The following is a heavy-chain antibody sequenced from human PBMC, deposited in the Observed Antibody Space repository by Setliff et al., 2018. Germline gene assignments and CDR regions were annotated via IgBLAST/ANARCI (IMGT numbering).Heavy chain of an antibody. V-gene: IGHV4-34*01. CDR1: GGSFSGYY. CDR3: ARGGVGSYSYKNWFDP. CDR2: INHSGST. J-gene: IGHJ5*02. Sequence: PSETLSLTCAVYGGSFSGYYWSWIRQPPGKGLEWIGEINHSGSTNYNPSLKSRVTISVDTSKNQFSLKLSSVTAADTAVYYCARGGVGSYSYKNWFDPWGQGTLVTVS. D-gene: IGHD5-18*01.